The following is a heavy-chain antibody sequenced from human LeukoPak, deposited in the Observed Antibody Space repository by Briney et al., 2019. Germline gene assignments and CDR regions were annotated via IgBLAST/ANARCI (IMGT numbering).Heavy chain of an antibody. CDR3: AKGPNIVVVPADWFDP. V-gene: IGHV3-21*01. CDR2: ISSSSSYI. D-gene: IGHD2-2*01. CDR1: GFTFSSYS. J-gene: IGHJ5*02. Sequence: GGSLRLSCAASGFTFSSYSMNWVRQAPGKGLEWVSSISSSSSYIYYTDSVKGRFTISRDNAKNSLYLQMNSLRAEDTAVYYCAKGPNIVVVPADWFDPWGQGTLVTVSS.